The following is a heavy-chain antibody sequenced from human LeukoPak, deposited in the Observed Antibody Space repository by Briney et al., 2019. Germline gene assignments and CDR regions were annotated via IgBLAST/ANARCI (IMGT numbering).Heavy chain of an antibody. CDR3: ARDSHVSGSTVNWAVNSFDP. Sequence: GGSLRLSCAASGFTFSSYWMSWVRQAPGKGLEWVANIKQDGSEKYYVDSVKGRFTISRDNAKNSLYLQMNSLRVEDTAVYYCARDSHVSGSTVNWAVNSFDPWGQGTLVTVSS. V-gene: IGHV3-7*01. D-gene: IGHD7-27*01. CDR1: GFTFSSYW. CDR2: IKQDGSEK. J-gene: IGHJ5*02.